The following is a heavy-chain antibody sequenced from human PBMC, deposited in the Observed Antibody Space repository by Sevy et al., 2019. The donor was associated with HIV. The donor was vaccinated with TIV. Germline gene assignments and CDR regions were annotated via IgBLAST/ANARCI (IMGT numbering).Heavy chain of an antibody. J-gene: IGHJ4*02. Sequence: GGSLRLSCAASGFTFSSYAMSWVRQAPGKGLEWVSAISGSGGSTYYADSVKGRFTISRDNSKNTLYLQMNSLRAEDTAVYYCAKFLDIVVVPPAVDYWGQGTLVTVSS. CDR1: GFTFSSYA. CDR2: ISGSGGST. CDR3: AKFLDIVVVPPAVDY. D-gene: IGHD2-2*03. V-gene: IGHV3-23*01.